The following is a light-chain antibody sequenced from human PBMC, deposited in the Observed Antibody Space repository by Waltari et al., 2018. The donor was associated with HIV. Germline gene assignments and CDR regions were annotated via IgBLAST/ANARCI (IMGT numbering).Light chain of an antibody. Sequence: NFMLTQPPSVSESPGKPVTISCTRSSGSIANNYVQWYRQRPGNAPTTVLFENNQRPSDVPDRFSGSIDSPSNSASLTISGLRTDDEADYYCQSSDCSHVVFGGGTKLTVL. CDR2: ENN. CDR1: SGSIANNY. V-gene: IGLV6-57*03. J-gene: IGLJ2*01. CDR3: QSSDCSHVV.